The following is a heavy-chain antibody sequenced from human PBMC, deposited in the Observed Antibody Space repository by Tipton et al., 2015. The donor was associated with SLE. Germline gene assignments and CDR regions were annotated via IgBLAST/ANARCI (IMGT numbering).Heavy chain of an antibody. D-gene: IGHD3-3*01. CDR1: GGSFSGYY. J-gene: IGHJ1*01. CDR3: ARARHGGAEYFEH. Sequence: TLSLTCNVYGGSFSGYYWSWIRQPPGKGLEWIGYIYDIGSTNYNPSLKSRVTMSVDTSENQLSLKLTFVTAADTAVYYCARARHGGAEYFEHWGQGTLVTVSS. V-gene: IGHV4-59*01. CDR2: IYDIGST.